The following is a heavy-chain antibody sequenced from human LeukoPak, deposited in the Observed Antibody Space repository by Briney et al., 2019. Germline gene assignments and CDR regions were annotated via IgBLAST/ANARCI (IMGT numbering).Heavy chain of an antibody. CDR1: GYTFTSYG. D-gene: IGHD2-2*01. CDR3: ARGSAAVVPAAIGMDAPFDY. J-gene: IGHJ4*02. V-gene: IGHV1-18*01. CDR2: ITTYNGNT. Sequence: GASVKVSCKASGYTFTSYGISWVRQAPGQGLEWMGWITTYNGNTNYAQNLQGRVTLTTDTSTSTAYMELRSLRSDDTAVYYCARGSAAVVPAAIGMDAPFDYWGQGTLATVSS.